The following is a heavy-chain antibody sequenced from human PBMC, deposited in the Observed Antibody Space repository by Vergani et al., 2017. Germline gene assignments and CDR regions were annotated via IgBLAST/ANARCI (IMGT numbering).Heavy chain of an antibody. CDR1: GFTFSSYA. Sequence: EVQLLESGGGLVQPGGSLRLSCAASGFTFSSYAMSWVRQAPGKGLEWVSAISGSGGSTYYADSVKGRFTISRDNSKNTLYLQMNSLRAEDAAVYYCARTHSYGDYGLFDYWGQGTLVTVSS. V-gene: IGHV3-23*01. CDR2: ISGSGGST. J-gene: IGHJ4*02. CDR3: ARTHSYGDYGLFDY. D-gene: IGHD5-18*01.